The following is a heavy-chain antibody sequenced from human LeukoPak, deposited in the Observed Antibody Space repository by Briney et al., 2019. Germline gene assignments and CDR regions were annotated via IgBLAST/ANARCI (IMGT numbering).Heavy chain of an antibody. CDR3: VRLKFYDSTGYSPGYYMDV. D-gene: IGHD3-22*01. Sequence: SETLSLTCTVSGGSLISNYWSWIRQSAGTGLEWIGRIYGSGITDYNPSLKSRVTMSLDTSRKQFSLRLTSVTAADTAVYYCVRLKFYDSTGYSPGYYMDVWGKGTTVSVFS. J-gene: IGHJ6*03. CDR2: IYGSGIT. CDR1: GGSLISNY. V-gene: IGHV4-4*07.